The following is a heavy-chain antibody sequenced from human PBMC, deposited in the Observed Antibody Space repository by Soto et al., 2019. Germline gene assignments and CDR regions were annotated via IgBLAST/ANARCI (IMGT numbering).Heavy chain of an antibody. J-gene: IGHJ6*02. V-gene: IGHV3-9*01. CDR2: ISWAVGRI. Sequence: SLRLSCGSSGFNVAEYAMPLIRQIPGHVRQWVSGISWAVGRICYADSVKGRFTISRNNAKKSLFLQMKSLRPEDTVMYYCAKVVVEATQPRYYFYGINVWGQGTTVTVS. D-gene: IGHD2-15*01. CDR1: GFNVAEYA. CDR3: AKVVVEATQPRYYFYGINV.